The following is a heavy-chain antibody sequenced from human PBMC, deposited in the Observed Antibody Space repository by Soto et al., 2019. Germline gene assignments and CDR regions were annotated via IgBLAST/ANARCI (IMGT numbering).Heavy chain of an antibody. CDR2: IWYDGSNK. J-gene: IGHJ4*02. CDR1: GFTFSSYG. D-gene: IGHD6-13*01. CDR3: ERDWAAGTSVPPNY. V-gene: IGHV3-33*01. Sequence: QVQLVESGGGVVQPGRSLRLSCAASGFTFSSYGMHWVRQAPGKGLEWVAGIWYDGSNKYYADAVKGRFTISRDNSKNTLYLQMNSLRAEETAVYYCERDWAAGTSVPPNYWGQGTLVTVSS.